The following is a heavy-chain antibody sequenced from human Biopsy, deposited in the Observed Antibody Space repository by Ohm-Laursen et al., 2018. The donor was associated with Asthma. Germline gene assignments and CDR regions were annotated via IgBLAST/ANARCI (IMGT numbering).Heavy chain of an antibody. Sequence: TLSLTCTVSGGSISSGDYYWSWIRQPPGKGLEWIGYIYYSGGTYYNPSLKSRVTISVDTSKNQFSLNLSSVTAADTAVYYCARWGSFGFDYWGQGTLVTVSS. V-gene: IGHV4-30-4*01. CDR1: GGSISSGDYY. CDR3: ARWGSFGFDY. D-gene: IGHD7-27*01. CDR2: IYYSGGT. J-gene: IGHJ4*02.